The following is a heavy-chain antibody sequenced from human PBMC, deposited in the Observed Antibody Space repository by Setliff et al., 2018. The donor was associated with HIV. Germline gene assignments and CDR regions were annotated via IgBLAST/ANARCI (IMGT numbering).Heavy chain of an antibody. Sequence: ASVKVSCKASGYTFTSYYIHWVRQAPGQGLEWMGVIHPSGGSTSYAQSFQDRVTMTRDTSTSTVYMELSSLRSEDTAVYYCARVRYCSGGGCYGGEYWFDPWGQGTLVTVPS. J-gene: IGHJ5*02. CDR3: ARVRYCSGGGCYGGEYWFDP. D-gene: IGHD2-15*01. V-gene: IGHV1-46*01. CDR2: IHPSGGST. CDR1: GYTFTSYY.